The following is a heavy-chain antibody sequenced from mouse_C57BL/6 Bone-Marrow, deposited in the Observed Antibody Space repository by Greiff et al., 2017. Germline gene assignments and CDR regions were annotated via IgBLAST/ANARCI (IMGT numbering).Heavy chain of an antibody. CDR2: IDPENGDT. J-gene: IGHJ1*03. Sequence: EVQLQQSGAELVRPGASVKLSCTASGFNIKDDYMHWVKQRPEQGLEWIGWIDPENGDTEYASKFQGKATITADTSSNTAYPQLSSLTSEDTAVYYCTTYYDGLYWYFDVWGTGTTFTVSS. CDR1: GFNIKDDY. V-gene: IGHV14-4*01. CDR3: TTYYDGLYWYFDV. D-gene: IGHD2-3*01.